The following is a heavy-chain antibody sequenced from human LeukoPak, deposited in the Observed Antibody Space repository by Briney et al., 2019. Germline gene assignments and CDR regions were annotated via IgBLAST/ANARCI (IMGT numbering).Heavy chain of an antibody. CDR3: ARVGYSSGWYVDY. D-gene: IGHD6-19*01. CDR2: IYYSGST. CDR1: GGSTSSYY. Sequence: PSETLSLTCTVSGGSTSSYYWSWIRQPPGKGLEWIGYIYYSGSTNYNPSLKSRVTISVDTSKNQFSLKLSSVTAADTAVYYCARVGYSSGWYVDYWGQGALVTVSS. V-gene: IGHV4-59*01. J-gene: IGHJ4*02.